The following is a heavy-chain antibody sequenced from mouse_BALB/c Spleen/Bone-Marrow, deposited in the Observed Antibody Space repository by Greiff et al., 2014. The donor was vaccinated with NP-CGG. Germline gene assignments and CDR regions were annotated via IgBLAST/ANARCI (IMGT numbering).Heavy chain of an antibody. CDR3: ARWVRQNRYFDD. CDR2: INPYNDGS. J-gene: IGHJ1*01. CDR1: GFTFNSCD. Sequence: VQLQQPGPELVKPGASVKMSCKASGFTFNSCDIHWVKQKPGQGLEWIGYINPYNDGSKYNEKFKGKATLTSDKSSSTAYMELSSLTSDDSAVYFCARWVRQNRYFDDWGAGTTVTVSS. V-gene: IGHV1-14*01. D-gene: IGHD2-14*01.